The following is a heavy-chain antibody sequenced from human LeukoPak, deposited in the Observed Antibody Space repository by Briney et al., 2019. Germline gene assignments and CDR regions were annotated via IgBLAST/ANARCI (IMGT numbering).Heavy chain of an antibody. Sequence: PGGSLRLSCAASGFTVSSNYMSWVRQAPGKGLEWVSVIYSGGSTYYADSVKGRFTISRDNSKNTLYLQMNSLRAEDTAVYYCARGLDGSAPGAFDIWGQGTMVTVSS. V-gene: IGHV3-53*01. D-gene: IGHD3-10*01. CDR2: IYSGGST. CDR3: ARGLDGSAPGAFDI. CDR1: GFTVSSNY. J-gene: IGHJ3*02.